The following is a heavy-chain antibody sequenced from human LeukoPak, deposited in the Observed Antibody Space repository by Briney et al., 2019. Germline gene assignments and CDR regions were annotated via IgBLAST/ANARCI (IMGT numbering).Heavy chain of an antibody. V-gene: IGHV1-2*02. D-gene: IGHD5-12*01. Sequence: GASVKVSCKASGYTFTGYYMHWVRQAPGQGLEWMGWINPNSGGTNYAQKFQGRVTMTRDTSISTAYMELSRLRSDDTAVYYCARVRRGYSGYENFDYWGQGTLVTVSS. CDR1: GYTFTGYY. CDR2: INPNSGGT. J-gene: IGHJ4*02. CDR3: ARVRRGYSGYENFDY.